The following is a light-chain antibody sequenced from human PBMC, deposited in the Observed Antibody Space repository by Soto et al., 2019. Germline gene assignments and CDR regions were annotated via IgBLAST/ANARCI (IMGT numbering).Light chain of an antibody. CDR2: GAS. Sequence: EIRVTQSPGTLSLTPGERATLSCRASQSVSSSYLAWYQQKPGQAPRLLIYGASSRATGIPDRFSGSGSGTDFTLTISRLEPEDFAVYYCQQYGSSPRTFGQGTKVDI. CDR1: QSVSSSY. J-gene: IGKJ1*01. CDR3: QQYGSSPRT. V-gene: IGKV3-20*01.